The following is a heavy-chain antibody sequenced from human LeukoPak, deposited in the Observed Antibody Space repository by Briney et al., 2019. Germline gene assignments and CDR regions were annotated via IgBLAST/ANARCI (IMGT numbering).Heavy chain of an antibody. J-gene: IGHJ4*02. Sequence: GGSLRLSCAASGFTFDDYAMHWVRQAPGKGLEWVSGISWNSGSIGYADSVKGRFTISRDNAKNSLYLQMNSLRAEDTALYYCAKDSQNSALYCFDYWGQGTLVTVSS. CDR3: AKDSQNSALYCFDY. CDR2: ISWNSGSI. V-gene: IGHV3-9*01. D-gene: IGHD1-26*01. CDR1: GFTFDDYA.